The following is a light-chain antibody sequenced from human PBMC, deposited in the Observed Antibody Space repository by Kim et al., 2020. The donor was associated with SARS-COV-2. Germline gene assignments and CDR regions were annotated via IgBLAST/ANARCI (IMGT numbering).Light chain of an antibody. V-gene: IGLV3-19*01. CDR1: SLRSYY. Sequence: VDLGQTVRITCQGDSLRSYYATWYQQKPGQATILVIYGKNNRPSGIPDRFAGSSSGNTASLTITGTQAGDEADYYCNSRDSNDNVVFGGGTKLTVL. CDR3: NSRDSNDNVV. CDR2: GKN. J-gene: IGLJ2*01.